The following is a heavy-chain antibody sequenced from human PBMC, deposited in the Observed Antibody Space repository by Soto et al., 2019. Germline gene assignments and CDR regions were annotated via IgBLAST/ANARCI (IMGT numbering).Heavy chain of an antibody. CDR2: IYHRGTT. D-gene: IGHD2-8*01. CDR1: GGSISTYW. J-gene: IGHJ4*01. V-gene: IGHV4-59*01. Sequence: PSETLSRTCSVSGGSISTYWWTWIRQPPGKGLEWIGYIYHRGTTDYNPSLKSRVTISVDTSKNQFSLKLNSVTAADTAMYYCASVHYECIARLGSYFDDWGQGMLVTVSS. CDR3: ASVHYECIARLGSYFDD.